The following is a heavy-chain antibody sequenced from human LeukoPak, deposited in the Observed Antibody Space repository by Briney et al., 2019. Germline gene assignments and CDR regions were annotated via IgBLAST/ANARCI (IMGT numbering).Heavy chain of an antibody. CDR1: GYTFTGYY. CDR3: ARDRAESQWLVRYWFDP. CDR2: INPNSGGT. J-gene: IGHJ5*02. D-gene: IGHD6-19*01. Sequence: ASVKVSCKASGYTFTGYYIHWVRQAPGQGLELMGWINPNSGGTNYTQKFQDRVTMTRDTSLNTAYMELSGLTSDDTALYYCARDRAESQWLVRYWFDPWGQGTLVTVSS. V-gene: IGHV1-2*02.